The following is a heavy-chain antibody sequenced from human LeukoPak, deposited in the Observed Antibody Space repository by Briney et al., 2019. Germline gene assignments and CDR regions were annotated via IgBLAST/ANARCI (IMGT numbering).Heavy chain of an antibody. CDR3: AREYCSSTSCYKNYYYYGMDV. D-gene: IGHD2-2*02. CDR1: GYTFTSYV. V-gene: IGHV1-18*01. J-gene: IGHJ6*02. Sequence: ASVKVSCKASGYTFTSYVISWMRQAPGQGLEWMGWISAYNGNTNYAQKLQGRVTMTTDTSTSTAYMELRSLRSDDTAVYYCAREYCSSTSCYKNYYYYGMDVWGQGTTVTVSS. CDR2: ISAYNGNT.